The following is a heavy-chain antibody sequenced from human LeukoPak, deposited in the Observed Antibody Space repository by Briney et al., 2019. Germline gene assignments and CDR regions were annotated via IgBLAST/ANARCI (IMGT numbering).Heavy chain of an antibody. Sequence: SETLSLTCTVSGGSISGYYWSWIRQPPGKGLEWIGYIYYSGSINYNPSLKSRVTISADTSKNQFSLKLTSVTAADTAVYYGARHLYGSGSYDYWGQGTLVTVSS. J-gene: IGHJ4*02. CDR2: IYYSGSI. CDR3: ARHLYGSGSYDY. CDR1: GGSISGYY. V-gene: IGHV4-59*08. D-gene: IGHD3-10*01.